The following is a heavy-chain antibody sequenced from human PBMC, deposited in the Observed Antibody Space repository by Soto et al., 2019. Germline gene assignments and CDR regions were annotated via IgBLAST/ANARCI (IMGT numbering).Heavy chain of an antibody. CDR3: ARGQEGSVATH. CDR1: GGSLTGYY. Sequence: QVQLPQWGAGLLTPSETLSLTCTVNGGSLTGYYWSWLRQPPGQGLEWIGEAKDGGSTNYSPSLRGRVSISADTSKNHSSLRLNAVTAADTAVYFRARGQEGSVATHWDQGALVTVSA. J-gene: IGHJ4*02. D-gene: IGHD5-12*01. V-gene: IGHV4-34*01. CDR2: AKDGGST.